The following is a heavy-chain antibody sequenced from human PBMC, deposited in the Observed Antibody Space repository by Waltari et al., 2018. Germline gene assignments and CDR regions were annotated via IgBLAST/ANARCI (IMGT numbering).Heavy chain of an antibody. CDR2: IWYDGSNK. CDR3: AKDRANRYFPDY. J-gene: IGHJ4*02. D-gene: IGHD3-9*01. CDR1: GFTFSSYG. V-gene: IGHV3-30*18. Sequence: QVQLVESGGGVVQPGRSLRRSCAASGFTFSSYGMHWVRQAPGKGLEWVEVIWYDGSNKYYADSVKGRFTISRDNSKNTLYLQMNSLRAEDTAMYYCAKDRANRYFPDYWGQGTLVTVSS.